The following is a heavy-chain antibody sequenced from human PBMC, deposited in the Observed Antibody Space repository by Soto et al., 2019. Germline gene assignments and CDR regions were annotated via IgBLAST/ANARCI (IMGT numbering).Heavy chain of an antibody. Sequence: GGSLRLSCAASAFTFSSYAMHWVRQAPGKGLEWVAVISYDGSNKYYADSVKGRFTISRDNSKNTLYLQMNSLRAEDTAVYYCARGTNALAYYYLYGMHDWGQGTTVTVSS. V-gene: IGHV3-30-3*01. J-gene: IGHJ6*02. CDR2: ISYDGSNK. D-gene: IGHD1-1*01. CDR3: ARGTNALAYYYLYGMHD. CDR1: AFTFSSYA.